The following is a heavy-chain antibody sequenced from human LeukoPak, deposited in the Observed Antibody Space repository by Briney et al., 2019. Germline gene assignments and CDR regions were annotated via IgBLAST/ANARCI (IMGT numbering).Heavy chain of an antibody. Sequence: GGSLRLSCAASGFTFSSYGMHWVRQAPGKGLEWVAVIWYDGSNKHYADSVKGRFTISRDNSKNTLYLQMNSLRAEDTAVYYCATQSWVAAGDYWGQGTLVTVSS. CDR2: IWYDGSNK. D-gene: IGHD2-15*01. CDR3: ATQSWVAAGDY. V-gene: IGHV3-33*01. J-gene: IGHJ4*02. CDR1: GFTFSSYG.